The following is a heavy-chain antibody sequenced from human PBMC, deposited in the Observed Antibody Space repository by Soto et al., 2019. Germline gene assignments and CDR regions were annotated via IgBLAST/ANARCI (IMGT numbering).Heavy chain of an antibody. D-gene: IGHD1-7*01. J-gene: IGHJ6*03. CDR3: ARGRLRDMAGTSHYYYYMDV. Sequence: SSVKVSCKASVGTYSSDTISWVRQTPRQGLEWMGRIIPILGIANYAQKFQGRVTITADKSTSTAYMELSSLRSEDTAVYYCARGRLRDMAGTSHYYYYMDVWGKGTTVTVSS. V-gene: IGHV1-69*02. CDR2: IIPILGIA. CDR1: VGTYSSDT.